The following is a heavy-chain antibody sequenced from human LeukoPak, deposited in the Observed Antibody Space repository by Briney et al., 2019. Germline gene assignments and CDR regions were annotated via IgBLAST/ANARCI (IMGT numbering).Heavy chain of an antibody. Sequence: GGSLRLSCAASGFTFSSYSMNWVRQAPGKGLEWVSYISSSSSTIYYADSVKGRFTISRDNAKNSLYLQMNSLRAEDTAVYYCARDSRTWPLGATYAFDIWGQGTMVTVSS. CDR1: GFTFSSYS. J-gene: IGHJ3*02. CDR2: ISSSSSTI. CDR3: ARDSRTWPLGATYAFDI. D-gene: IGHD1-26*01. V-gene: IGHV3-48*04.